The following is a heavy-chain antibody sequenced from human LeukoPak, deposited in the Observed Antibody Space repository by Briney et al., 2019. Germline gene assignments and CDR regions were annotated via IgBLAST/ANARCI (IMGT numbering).Heavy chain of an antibody. CDR3: AKEGYSSGWYPY. D-gene: IGHD6-19*01. Sequence: PSETLSLTCTVSGGSIRSYYWSWIRQPPGKGLEWIGYIYYSGSTNYNLSLKSRVSISVDTSKNQFSLKLSSVTAADTAVYYCAKEGYSSGWYPYWGQGTLVTVSS. J-gene: IGHJ4*02. CDR1: GGSIRSYY. CDR2: IYYSGST. V-gene: IGHV4-59*01.